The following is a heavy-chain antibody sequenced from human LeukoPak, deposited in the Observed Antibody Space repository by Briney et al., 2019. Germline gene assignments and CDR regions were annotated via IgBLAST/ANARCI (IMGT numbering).Heavy chain of an antibody. CDR2: ISHDLTYQ. D-gene: IGHD3-3*02. CDR3: ARDVSNYFDY. Sequence: GGSLRLSCAASGFIFSNYAMSWVRQAPGKGLEWVAVISHDLTYQAYADSVKGRFTISRDDSKNTLYVQMNSLRTEDTAFYYCARDVSNYFDYWGLGTLVTVSS. V-gene: IGHV3-30*04. CDR1: GFIFSNYA. J-gene: IGHJ4*02.